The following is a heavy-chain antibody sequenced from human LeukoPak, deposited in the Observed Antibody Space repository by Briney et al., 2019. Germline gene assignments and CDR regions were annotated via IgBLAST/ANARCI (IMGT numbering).Heavy chain of an antibody. J-gene: IGHJ4*02. CDR3: ARHVGGDYVDY. CDR2: IYYSGST. V-gene: IGHV4-39*01. Sequence: PSETLSLTCTVSGGSISSSSYYWVWIRQPPGKGLEWIGTIYYSGSTYYNPSLKSRVTISVDTSKNQFSLRLSSVTAADTAVYYCARHVGGDYVDYWGQGTLVTVSS. D-gene: IGHD4-17*01. CDR1: GGSISSSSYY.